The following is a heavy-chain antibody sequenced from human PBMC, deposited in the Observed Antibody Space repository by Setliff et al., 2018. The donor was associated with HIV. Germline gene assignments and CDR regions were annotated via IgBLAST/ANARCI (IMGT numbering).Heavy chain of an antibody. J-gene: IGHJ5*02. V-gene: IGHV4-4*02. D-gene: IGHD2-21*02. Sequence: TLSLTCAVSGGSISSSNWWSWVRQPPGKGLEWIGEVHHSGSTKYNASLRSRVTMSVDTSKNLFSLTLRSVTAADTAVYYCASAGPYCGDDCPYNWLTPWGQGTLVTVSS. CDR2: VHHSGST. CDR1: GGSISSSNW. CDR3: ASAGPYCGDDCPYNWLTP.